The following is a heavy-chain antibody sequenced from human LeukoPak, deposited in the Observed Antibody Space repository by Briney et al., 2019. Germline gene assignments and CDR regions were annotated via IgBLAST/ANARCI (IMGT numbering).Heavy chain of an antibody. V-gene: IGHV1-2*02. D-gene: IGHD6-13*01. CDR3: AREGVSAAAPEGY. Sequence: GASVKVSCKASGYTFTGYYMHGVRQAPGQGLEWMGWINPNSGGTNYAQKFQGRVTMTRDTSNSTAYMELSRLRSDDTAVYYCAREGVSAAAPEGYWGQGTLVTVSS. CDR1: GYTFTGYY. J-gene: IGHJ4*02. CDR2: INPNSGGT.